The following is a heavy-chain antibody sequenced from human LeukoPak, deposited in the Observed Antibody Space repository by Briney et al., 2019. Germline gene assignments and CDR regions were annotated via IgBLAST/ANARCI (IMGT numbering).Heavy chain of an antibody. D-gene: IGHD6-13*01. V-gene: IGHV1-69*04. CDR2: IIPILGIA. CDR1: GGTFSSYT. J-gene: IGHJ4*02. CDR3: ARDQSGEAAAEFDY. Sequence: SVKVSCKASGGTFSSYTISWVRQAPGQGLEWMRRIIPILGIANYAQKFQGRVTITSDKSTSTAYMELSSLRSEDTAVYYCARDQSGEAAAEFDYWGQGTLVTVSS.